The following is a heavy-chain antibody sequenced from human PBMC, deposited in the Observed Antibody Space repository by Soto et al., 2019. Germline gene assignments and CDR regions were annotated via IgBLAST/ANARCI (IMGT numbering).Heavy chain of an antibody. CDR3: ARDGPLWFGEPVAFDI. CDR2: INAGNGNT. V-gene: IGHV1-3*01. J-gene: IGHJ3*02. CDR1: GYTFTSYA. D-gene: IGHD3-10*01. Sequence: QVQLVQSGAEVKKPGASVKVSCKASGYTFTSYAMHWVRQAPGQRLEWMGWINAGNGNTKYSQKFQGRVTITRDTSASTAYMELSSLRSEDTAVYYCARDGPLWFGEPVAFDIWGQGTMVTVSS.